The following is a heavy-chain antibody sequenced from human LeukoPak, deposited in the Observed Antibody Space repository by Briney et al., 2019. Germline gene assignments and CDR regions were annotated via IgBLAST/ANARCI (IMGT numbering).Heavy chain of an antibody. D-gene: IGHD2-15*01. J-gene: IGHJ4*02. CDR3: ARVVFYGKGPFDY. CDR1: GFTFSSYE. V-gene: IGHV3-48*03. CDR2: ISSGGYTI. Sequence: GGSLRLSCAASGFTFSSYEMNWVRQAPGKGLEWVSYISSGGYTIYYADSVKGRFTISRDNAKNSLYLQMNSLRAEDTAVYYCARVVFYGKGPFDYGAQGPLVTASS.